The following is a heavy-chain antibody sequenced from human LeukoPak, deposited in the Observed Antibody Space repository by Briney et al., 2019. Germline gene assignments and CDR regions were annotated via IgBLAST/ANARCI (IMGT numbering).Heavy chain of an antibody. V-gene: IGHV4-4*07. D-gene: IGHD5-12*01. CDR3: ARAGYSGYDTNPYYYYTMDV. Sequence: SETLSLTCTVSGGSTTSYYWSWAPQPAGKGLEWIGRIYTSGSTNYNPSLKSRVTMSLDTSKNQFSLKLSSVTAADTTVYYCARAGYSGYDTNPYYYYTMDVWGQGTTVTVSS. J-gene: IGHJ6*02. CDR1: GGSTTSYY. CDR2: IYTSGST.